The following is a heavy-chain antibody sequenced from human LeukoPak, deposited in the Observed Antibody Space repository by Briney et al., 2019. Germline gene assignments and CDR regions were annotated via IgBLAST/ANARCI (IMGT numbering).Heavy chain of an antibody. V-gene: IGHV4-59*12. CDR1: SDSIRDYS. D-gene: IGHD3-3*01. Sequence: SETLSLTCAVSSDSIRDYSWSWIRQPPGKGLEWIGYIYNNGNTHYNPSLKSRVTISVETSKNQLSPNLSSVTAADTAVYYCARVSPDFWSGLFFDHWGQGTLVTVSS. CDR2: IYNNGNT. J-gene: IGHJ4*02. CDR3: ARVSPDFWSGLFFDH.